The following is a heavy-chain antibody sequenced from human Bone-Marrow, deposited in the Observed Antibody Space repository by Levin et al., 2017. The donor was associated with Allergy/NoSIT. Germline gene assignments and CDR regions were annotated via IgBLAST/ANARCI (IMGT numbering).Heavy chain of an antibody. V-gene: IGHV3-7*01. CDR2: IKQDGSEK. J-gene: IGHJ4*02. Sequence: GGSLRLSCAASGFTFSTYWMSWVRQAPGKGLEWVANIKQDGSEKYYVDSVKGRFTISRDNAKNSLYLQMNSLTAEDTAVYYCARPPSFLGYGDYFDFWGQGILVTVSS. CDR1: GFTFSTYW. D-gene: IGHD4-17*01. CDR3: ARPPSFLGYGDYFDF.